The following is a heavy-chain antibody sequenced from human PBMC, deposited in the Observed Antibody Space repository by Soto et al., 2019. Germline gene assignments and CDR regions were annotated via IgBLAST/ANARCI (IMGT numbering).Heavy chain of an antibody. CDR3: ARDSSGWYFYSGMDV. V-gene: IGHV3-30-3*01. CDR1: GFTFSSYA. J-gene: IGHJ6*02. CDR2: ISYDGSNK. D-gene: IGHD6-19*01. Sequence: GGSLRLSCAASGFTFSSYAMHWVRQAPGKGLEWVAVISYDGSNKYYADSVKGRFTISRDNSKNTLYLQMNSLRAEDTAVYYCARDSSGWYFYSGMDVWGQGTTVTVSS.